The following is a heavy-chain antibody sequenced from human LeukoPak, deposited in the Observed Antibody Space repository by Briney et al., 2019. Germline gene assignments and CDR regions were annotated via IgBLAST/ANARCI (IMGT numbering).Heavy chain of an antibody. CDR2: TYYRSKWYN. Sequence: SQTLSLTCAVSGDIVSSNSAAWNWIRQSPSRGLEWLGRTYYRSKWYNDYAVSVKSRISINPDTSKNQFSLQPNSVTPEDTAVYYCARVPRSGTYLSHYFDYWGQGTLVTVSS. J-gene: IGHJ4*02. CDR1: GDIVSSNSAA. CDR3: ARVPRSGTYLSHYFDY. D-gene: IGHD3-10*01. V-gene: IGHV6-1*01.